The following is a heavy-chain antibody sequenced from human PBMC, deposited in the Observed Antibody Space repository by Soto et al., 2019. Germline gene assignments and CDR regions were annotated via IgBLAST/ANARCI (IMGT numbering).Heavy chain of an antibody. D-gene: IGHD3-16*02. Sequence: QVQLVQSGAEVKKPGSSVKVSCKASGGTFSSYTISWVRQAPGQGLEWMGRIIPILGIANYAQKFQGRVPIXXDKSTSTAYMELSSLRSEDTAVYYCARVGYQVENYWGQGTLVTVSS. J-gene: IGHJ4*02. CDR1: GGTFSSYT. CDR2: IIPILGIA. V-gene: IGHV1-69*02. CDR3: ARVGYQVENY.